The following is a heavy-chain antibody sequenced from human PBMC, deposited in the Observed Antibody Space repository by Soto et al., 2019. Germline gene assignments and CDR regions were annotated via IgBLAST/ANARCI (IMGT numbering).Heavy chain of an antibody. V-gene: IGHV4-31*03. J-gene: IGHJ4*02. D-gene: IGHD3-10*01. CDR1: VGSISSGGYY. Sequence: SETLSLTCTVSVGSISSGGYYWSWIRQHPGKGLEWIGYIYYSGSTYYNPSLKSRVTISVDTSKNQFPLKLSSVTAADTAVYYCAREVPGASFDYWGQGTLVTVSS. CDR2: IYYSGST. CDR3: AREVPGASFDY.